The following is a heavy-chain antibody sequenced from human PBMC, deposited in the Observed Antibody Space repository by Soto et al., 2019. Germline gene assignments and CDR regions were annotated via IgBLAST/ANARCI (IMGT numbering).Heavy chain of an antibody. V-gene: IGHV3-30-3*01. CDR1: GFTFSSYA. J-gene: IGHJ4*02. D-gene: IGHD3-22*01. CDR2: ISYDGSNK. Sequence: PGGSLRLSCAASGFTFSSYAMHWVRQAPGKGLEWVAVISYDGSNKYYADSVKGRFTISRDNSKNTLYLQMNSLRAEDTAVYYCARGRTMIVVDDFDYWGQGTLVTVSS. CDR3: ARGRTMIVVDDFDY.